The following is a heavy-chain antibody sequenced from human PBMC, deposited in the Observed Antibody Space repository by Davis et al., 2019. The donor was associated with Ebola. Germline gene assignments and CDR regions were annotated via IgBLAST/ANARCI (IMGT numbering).Heavy chain of an antibody. J-gene: IGHJ4*02. V-gene: IGHV3-73*01. D-gene: IGHD1-20*01. CDR2: IRSKANSYAT. Sequence: GGSLRLSCAASGFTFSGSAMHWVRQASGKGLEWVGRIRSKANSYATAYAASVKGRFTISRDDSKNTAYLQMNSLKTEDTVVYYCTLTVGSFDYWGQGTLVTVSS. CDR1: GFTFSGSA. CDR3: TLTVGSFDY.